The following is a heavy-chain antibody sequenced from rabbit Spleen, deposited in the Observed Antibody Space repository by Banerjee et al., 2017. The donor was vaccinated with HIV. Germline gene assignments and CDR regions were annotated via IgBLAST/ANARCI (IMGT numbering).Heavy chain of an antibody. CDR2: IIGSSGGFT. CDR3: ASQDATTNWTFHL. V-gene: IGHV1S40*01. D-gene: IGHD6-1*01. CDR1: GFDFSSSDY. J-gene: IGHJ6*01. Sequence: QQLVESGGGLVKPGASLTLTCKASGFDFSSSDYMCWVRQAPGKGLEWISCIIGSSGGFTYSATWAKGRFTCSKTSSTTVTLQMTSLTVADTATYFCASQDATTNWTFHLWGPGTLVTVS.